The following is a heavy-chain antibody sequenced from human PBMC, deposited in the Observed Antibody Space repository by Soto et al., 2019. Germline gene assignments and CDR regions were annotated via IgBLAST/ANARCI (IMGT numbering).Heavy chain of an antibody. Sequence: GASVEVSCEACGEGFASNGRSWVRQAPGQGLEWMGWISAYNGNTNYAQKFQGRVTITRDTSASTAYMELSSLRSEDTAVYYCASDRMITYYYDSSGPDRLGMDVWGQGTTVTVSS. CDR3: ASDRMITYYYDSSGPDRLGMDV. CDR2: ISAYNGNT. CDR1: GEGFASNG. J-gene: IGHJ6*02. V-gene: IGHV1-18*01. D-gene: IGHD3-22*01.